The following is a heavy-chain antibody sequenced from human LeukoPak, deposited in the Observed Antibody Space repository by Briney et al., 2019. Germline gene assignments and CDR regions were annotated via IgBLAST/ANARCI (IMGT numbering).Heavy chain of an antibody. V-gene: IGHV1-69*06. D-gene: IGHD4-17*01. J-gene: IGHJ4*02. CDR1: GGTFSSYA. CDR3: ARVLNSPVPRYYFDY. CDR2: IIPIFGTA. Sequence: SVKVSCKASGGTFSSYAISWVRQAPGQGLEWMGGIIPIFGTANYAQKFQGRVTITADKSTSTAYMELSSLRSEDTAVYYCARVLNSPVPRYYFDYWGQGTLVTVSS.